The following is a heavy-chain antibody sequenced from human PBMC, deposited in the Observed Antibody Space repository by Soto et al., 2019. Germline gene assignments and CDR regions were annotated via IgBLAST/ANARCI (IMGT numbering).Heavy chain of an antibody. D-gene: IGHD3-9*01. J-gene: IGHJ6*04. CDR2: INHSGST. CDR3: ARLYDILTGFKDV. CDR1: GGSFSGYY. Sequence: SETLSLTCAVYGGSFSGYYWSWIRQPPGKGLEWIGEINHSGSTNYNPSLKSRVTIPVDTSKNQFSLKLSSVTAADTAVYYCARLYDILTGFKDVWGKGTTVTVSS. V-gene: IGHV4-34*01.